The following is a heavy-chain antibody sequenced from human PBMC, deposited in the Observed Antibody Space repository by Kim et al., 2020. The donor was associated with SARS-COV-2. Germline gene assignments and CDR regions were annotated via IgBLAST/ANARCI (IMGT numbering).Heavy chain of an antibody. CDR2: IYHSGST. CDR1: GGSISSSNW. J-gene: IGHJ5*02. Sequence: SETLSLTCAVSGGSISSSNWWSWVRQPPGKGLEWIGEIYHSGSTNYNPSLKSRVAISVDKSKNQFSLKLSSVTAADTAVYYCARTSRITMVRGDRLNWFDPWGQGTLVTVSS. CDR3: ARTSRITMVRGDRLNWFDP. V-gene: IGHV4-4*02. D-gene: IGHD3-10*01.